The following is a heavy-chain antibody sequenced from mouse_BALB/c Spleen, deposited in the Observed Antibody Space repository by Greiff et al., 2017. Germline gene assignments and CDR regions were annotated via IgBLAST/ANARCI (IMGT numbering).Heavy chain of an antibody. CDR3: ARCGDYYAMDY. Sequence: VQLQESGAELVRPGTSVKVSCKASGYAFTNYLIEWVKQRPGQGLEWIGVINPGSGGTNYNEKFKGKATLTADKSSSTAYMQLSSLTSDDSAVYFCARCGDYYAMDYWGQGTSVTVSS. CDR2: INPGSGGT. J-gene: IGHJ4*01. CDR1: GYAFTNYL. V-gene: IGHV1-54*01.